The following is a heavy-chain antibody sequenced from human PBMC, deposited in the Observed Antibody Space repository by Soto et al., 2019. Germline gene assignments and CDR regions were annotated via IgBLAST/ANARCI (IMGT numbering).Heavy chain of an antibody. CDR1: GGSISSGDYY. CDR3: ARDPLGAEQLVGGDY. V-gene: IGHV4-30-4*01. Sequence: QVQLQESGPGLVKPSQTLSLTCTVSGGSISSGDYYWSWIRQPPGKGLEWIGYIYYSGSTYYNPSLKSRVTISVDTSKNQFSLKLSSVTAADTAVYYCARDPLGAEQLVGGDYWGQGTLVTVSS. D-gene: IGHD6-6*01. CDR2: IYYSGST. J-gene: IGHJ4*02.